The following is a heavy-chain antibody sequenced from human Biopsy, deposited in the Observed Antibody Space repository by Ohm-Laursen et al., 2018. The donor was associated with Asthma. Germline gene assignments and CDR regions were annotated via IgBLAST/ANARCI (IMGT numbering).Heavy chain of an antibody. CDR3: ARHPYVDGSDNYYYRGNDYYLGMDV. Sequence: SSVKVSCKTSGYTFIGYHIHWVRQAPGQGLEWMGGIIPIFGTANYAQKFQGRVTITADESTSTAYMELSSLRSEDTAVYYCARHPYVDGSDNYYYRGNDYYLGMDVWGQGTTVTVSS. CDR1: GYTFIGYH. CDR2: IIPIFGTA. D-gene: IGHD3-10*01. J-gene: IGHJ6*02. V-gene: IGHV1-69*01.